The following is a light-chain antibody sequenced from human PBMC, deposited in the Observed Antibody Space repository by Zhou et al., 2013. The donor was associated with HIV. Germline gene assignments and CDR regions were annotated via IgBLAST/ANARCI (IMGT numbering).Light chain of an antibody. J-gene: IGKJ4*01. Sequence: DIQMTQTPSTLSAFVGDRVTITCRASRSIKNKLAWYQQKPGKVPKLLIYKTSVLDSGVPSRFSGSGSGTEFSLTISGLQPDDFATYFCQQYNTYLLTFGGGTKVEIK. CDR1: RSIKNK. V-gene: IGKV1-5*03. CDR3: QQYNTYLLT. CDR2: KTS.